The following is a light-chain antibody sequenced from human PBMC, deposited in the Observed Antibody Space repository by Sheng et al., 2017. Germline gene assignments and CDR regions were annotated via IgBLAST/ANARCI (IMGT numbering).Light chain of an antibody. CDR3: QQYYSYPPI. CDR2: DAS. CDR1: QGISSY. J-gene: IGKJ4*01. Sequence: IQMTQSPSSFSASTGDRVTITCRASQGISSYLAWYQQKPGKAPKLLIYDASTLQSGVPSRFSGSGSGTDFTLTISCLQSEDFATYYCQQYYSYPPIFGGGTKVEIK. V-gene: IGKV1-8*01.